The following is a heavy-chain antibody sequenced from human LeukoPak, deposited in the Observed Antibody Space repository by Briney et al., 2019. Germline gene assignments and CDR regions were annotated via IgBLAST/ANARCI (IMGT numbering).Heavy chain of an antibody. Sequence: SVKVSCKASGYTFTSYGISWVRQAPGQGLEWMGWISTYTGKSNYAQKLQGRVTMTTDTSTTTVYMEMRSLRSDDTAVYYCARHKVHMIRGLILGSGSMDVWGKGTTVTVSS. CDR3: ARHKVHMIRGLILGSGSMDV. CDR2: ISTYTGKS. D-gene: IGHD3-10*01. J-gene: IGHJ6*03. CDR1: GYTFTSYG. V-gene: IGHV1-18*01.